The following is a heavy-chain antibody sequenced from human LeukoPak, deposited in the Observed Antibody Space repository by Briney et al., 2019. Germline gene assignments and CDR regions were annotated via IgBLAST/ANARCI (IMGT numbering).Heavy chain of an antibody. J-gene: IGHJ4*02. V-gene: IGHV3-23*01. Sequence: GGSLRLSCAASGFTFSSYAMSWVRQAPGKGLEWVSVISGSGGSTDYADSVKGRFTISRDNSKNTLYLQMSSLRAEDTAIYYCAKGGIVATSYWGQGTLVTVSS. D-gene: IGHD5-12*01. CDR2: ISGSGGST. CDR1: GFTFSSYA. CDR3: AKGGIVATSY.